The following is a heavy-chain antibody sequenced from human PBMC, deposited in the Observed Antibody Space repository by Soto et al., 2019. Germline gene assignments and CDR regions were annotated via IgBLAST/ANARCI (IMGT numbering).Heavy chain of an antibody. V-gene: IGHV4-30-4*01. J-gene: IGHJ4*02. D-gene: IGHD2-15*01. CDR2: IYYSGCT. CDR3: ARYGSGECNRGSCYSPFDY. CDR1: GRSISSVNYY. Sequence: SETLSLTCTVSGRSISSVNYYWSWIRQPPGKSQEWIGFIYYSGCTYYNPSLRSRVTISVDTSKNQFSLKLSSLTAADTAVFYCARYGSGECNRGSCYSPFDYWGQGTLVTVSS.